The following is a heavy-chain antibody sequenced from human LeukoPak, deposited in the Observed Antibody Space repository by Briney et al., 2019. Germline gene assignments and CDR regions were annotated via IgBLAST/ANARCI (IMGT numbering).Heavy chain of an antibody. J-gene: IGHJ3*02. CDR2: IHPTGSS. CDR3: ARHYSKVGIDAFDI. CDR1: VDFHNNDREL. D-gene: IGHD1-26*01. V-gene: IGHV4-61*02. Sequence: PSQTLSLTCSASVDFHNNDRELWRWVPKPAARGLERIGRIHPTGSSIYNPSLETRVTISVDNSNQFSLRLSSVTAADTAVYYCARHYSKVGIDAFDIGGQGTVVTASS.